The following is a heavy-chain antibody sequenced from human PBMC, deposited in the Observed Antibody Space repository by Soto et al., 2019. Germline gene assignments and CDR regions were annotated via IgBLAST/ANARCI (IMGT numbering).Heavy chain of an antibody. V-gene: IGHV4-34*01. D-gene: IGHD3-22*01. CDR2: INHSGST. J-gene: IGHJ4*02. CDR1: GGSFSGYY. CDR3: ARTLSSGYYYFDY. Sequence: SETLSLTCAVYGGSFSGYYWSWIRQPPGKGLEWIGEINHSGSTNYNPSLKSRVTISVDTSKNQFSLKLSSVTAADTAVYYCARTLSSGYYYFDYWGQGTLVTVSS.